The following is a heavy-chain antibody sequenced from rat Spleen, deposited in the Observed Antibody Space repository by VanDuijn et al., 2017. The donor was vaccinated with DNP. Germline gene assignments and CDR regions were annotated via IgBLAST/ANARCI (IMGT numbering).Heavy chain of an antibody. Sequence: EVQLQESGPXXLKPSQXXXLTXXVTXXXISXXXWGXXRKFPVNKMEWIGHISYSGTTSYHPSLKSRISITRDTSKNQFFLQLSSVTIEDTATYYCARSRYNYGSYPFDFWGQGVMVTVSS. D-gene: IGHD1-3*01. CDR2: ISYSGTT. CDR1: XXXISXXX. J-gene: IGHJ2*01. V-gene: IGHV3-1*01. CDR3: ARSRYNYGSYPFDF.